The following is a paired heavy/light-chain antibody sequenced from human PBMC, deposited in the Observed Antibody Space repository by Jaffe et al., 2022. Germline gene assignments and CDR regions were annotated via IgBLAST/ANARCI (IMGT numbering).Light chain of an antibody. CDR2: DAS. V-gene: IGKV1-33*01. CDR1: QDISNY. J-gene: IGKJ3*01. Sequence: DIQMTQSPSSLSASVGDRVTITCQASQDISNYLNWYQQKPGKAPKLLIYDASNLETGVPSRFSGSGSGTDFTFTISSLQPEDIATYYCQQYDNLPSFTFGPGTKVDIK. CDR3: QQYDNLPSFT.
Heavy chain of an antibody. CDR1: GGSISSYY. J-gene: IGHJ5*02. V-gene: IGHV4-59*01. Sequence: QVQLQESGPGLVKPSETLSLTCTVSGGSISSYYWSWIRQPPGKGLEWIGYIYYSGSTNYNPSLKSRVTISVDTSKNQFSLKLSSVTAADTAVYYCARANYDYVWGTKGWFDPWGQGTLVTVSS. CDR3: ARANYDYVWGTKGWFDP. D-gene: IGHD3-16*01. CDR2: IYYSGST.